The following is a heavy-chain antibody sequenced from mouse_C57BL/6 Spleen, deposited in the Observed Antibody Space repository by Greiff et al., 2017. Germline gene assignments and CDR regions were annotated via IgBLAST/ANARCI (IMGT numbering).Heavy chain of an antibody. V-gene: IGHV1-52*01. CDR2: IYPSDSDT. CDR1: GYTFTSYW. J-gene: IGHJ4*01. Sequence: VQLQQPGAELVRPGSSVKLSCKASGYTFTSYWMHWVKQRPIHGLEWIGNIYPSDSDTHYNQKFKDKATLTVDKSSSTAYMQLSSLTTEDSAVXYGASKGRGYDGYARGYWGQGTSVTVSS. CDR3: ASKGRGYDGYARGY. D-gene: IGHD2-2*01.